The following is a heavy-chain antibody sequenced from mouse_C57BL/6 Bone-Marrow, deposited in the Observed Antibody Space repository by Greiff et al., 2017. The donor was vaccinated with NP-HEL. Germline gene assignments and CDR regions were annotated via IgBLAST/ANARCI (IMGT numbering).Heavy chain of an antibody. CDR2: ISNGGGST. CDR1: GFTFSDYY. V-gene: IGHV5-12*01. J-gene: IGHJ4*01. CDR3: ARQRLRYAMDY. Sequence: EVKVEESGGGLVQPGGSLKLSCAASGFTFSDYYMYWVRQTPEKRLEWVAYISNGGGSTYYPDTVKGRFTISRDNAKNTLYLQMSRLKSEDTAMYYCARQRLRYAMDYWGQGTSVTVSS. D-gene: IGHD1-1*01.